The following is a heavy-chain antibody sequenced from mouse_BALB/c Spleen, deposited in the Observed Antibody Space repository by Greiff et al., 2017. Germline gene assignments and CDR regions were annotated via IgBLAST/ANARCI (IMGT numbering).Heavy chain of an antibody. CDR3: ASWDGAWFAY. Sequence: QVQLQQSGAELVKPGASVKLSCKASGYTFTSYWMHWVKQRPGQGLEWIGEIDPSDSYTNYNQKFKGKATLTVDKSSSTAYVDLSSLTSEDSAVYYCASWDGAWFAYWGQGTLVTVSA. D-gene: IGHD4-1*01. V-gene: IGHV1-69*02. CDR2: IDPSDSYT. J-gene: IGHJ3*01. CDR1: GYTFTSYW.